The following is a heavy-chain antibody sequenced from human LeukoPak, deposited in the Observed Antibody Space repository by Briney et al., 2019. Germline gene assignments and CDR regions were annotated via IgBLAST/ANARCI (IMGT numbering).Heavy chain of an antibody. Sequence: SETLSLTCTVSGGSISSYYWSWIRQPPGKGLEWIGYIYYSGSTNYNPSLKSRVTISVDTSKNQFSLKLSSVTAADTAVYYCARVPAPPLAAYYYYYMDVWGKGTTVTVSS. D-gene: IGHD2-15*01. CDR3: ARVPAPPLAAYYYYYMDV. CDR2: IYYSGST. V-gene: IGHV4-59*01. J-gene: IGHJ6*03. CDR1: GGSISSYY.